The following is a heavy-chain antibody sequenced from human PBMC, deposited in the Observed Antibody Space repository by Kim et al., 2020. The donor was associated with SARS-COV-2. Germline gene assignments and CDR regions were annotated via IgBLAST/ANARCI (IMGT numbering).Heavy chain of an antibody. CDR2: IRSKAYGGTT. Sequence: GGSLRLSCTASGFTFGDYAMSWFRQAPGKGLEWVGFIRSKAYGGTTEYAASVKGRFTISRDDSKSIAYLQMNSLKTEDTAVYYCTRDWSSAHYYYYGMDVWGQGTTVTVSS. D-gene: IGHD3-3*01. CDR3: TRDWSSAHYYYYGMDV. V-gene: IGHV3-49*03. J-gene: IGHJ6*02. CDR1: GFTFGDYA.